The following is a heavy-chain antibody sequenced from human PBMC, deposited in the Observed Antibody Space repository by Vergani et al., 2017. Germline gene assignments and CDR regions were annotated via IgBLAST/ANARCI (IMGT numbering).Heavy chain of an antibody. Sequence: LVESGGGLVQPGGSLRLSCAASSFSVSSHYMTWVRQAPGKGLEWVSTINIGGRTSYADSVKGRLTLTRDDSQNTLHLQMHSLRPEDTAVYYCARGMTTETTDLDGFDIWGQGTMVSVSS. J-gene: IGHJ3*02. CDR3: ARGMTTETTDLDGFDI. V-gene: IGHV3-66*02. CDR1: SFSVSSHY. CDR2: INIGGRT. D-gene: IGHD4-17*01.